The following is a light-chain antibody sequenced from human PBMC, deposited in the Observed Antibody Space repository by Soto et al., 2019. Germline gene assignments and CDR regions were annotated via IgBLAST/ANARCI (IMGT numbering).Light chain of an antibody. Sequence: DIQLTQSPSSLSSSVGDRVTITCRASQTISSWLAWYQQKPGKAPDLLIYAASTLQSGVPSRFSGSGSGTDFTLTISSLQPEDFATYYCQQLNSYPWTFGQGTKVDI. V-gene: IGKV1-9*01. CDR3: QQLNSYPWT. CDR2: AAS. J-gene: IGKJ1*01. CDR1: QTISSW.